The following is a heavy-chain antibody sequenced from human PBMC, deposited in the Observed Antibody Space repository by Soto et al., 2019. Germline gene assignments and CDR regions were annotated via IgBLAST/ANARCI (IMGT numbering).Heavy chain of an antibody. D-gene: IGHD2-15*01. V-gene: IGHV4-61*03. J-gene: IGHJ5*02. CDR2: IYNSGST. CDR3: ARNQAPGYFPLDP. Sequence: SETLSLTCSVSGGSVTRINYYWIWIRQPPGKGLEWIGYIYNSGSTIYNPALKSRVAISLDTSKNHFSLRLTSVTAADTAVYYWARNQAPGYFPLDPWGKGTLATVSS. CDR1: GGSVTRINYY.